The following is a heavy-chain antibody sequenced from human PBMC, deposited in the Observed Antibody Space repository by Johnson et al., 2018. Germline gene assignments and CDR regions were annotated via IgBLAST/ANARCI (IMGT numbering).Heavy chain of an antibody. J-gene: IGHJ6*04. Sequence: EVQLLESGGGLVQPGGSRRLSCAASGFTFGSRAITWVRQAPGKGLEWVSTISGNGDETFYPDSVKGRFTLPRDNSKNTLDLQMDTRRVEGTAVYYCATGGHLSHVDFWGKGTTVTVSS. CDR3: ATGGHLSHVDF. CDR2: ISGNGDET. V-gene: IGHV3-23*01. CDR1: GFTFGSRA.